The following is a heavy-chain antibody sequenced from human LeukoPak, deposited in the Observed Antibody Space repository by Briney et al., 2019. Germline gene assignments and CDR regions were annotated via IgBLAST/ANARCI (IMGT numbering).Heavy chain of an antibody. V-gene: IGHV1-69*04. Sequence: PVKVSCKASGGTFSSYAISWVRQAPGQGLEWMGRIIPILGIANYAQKFQGRVTITADKSTSTAYMELSSLRSEDTAVYYCARGWRSSSWTGAPTGMDVWGQGTTVTVSS. J-gene: IGHJ6*02. CDR2: IIPILGIA. D-gene: IGHD6-13*01. CDR3: ARGWRSSSWTGAPTGMDV. CDR1: GGTFSSYA.